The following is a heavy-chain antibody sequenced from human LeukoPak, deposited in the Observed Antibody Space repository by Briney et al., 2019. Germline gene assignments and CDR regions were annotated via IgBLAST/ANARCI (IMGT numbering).Heavy chain of an antibody. CDR3: ARMVATYYYDSSGYSDFDY. D-gene: IGHD3-22*01. J-gene: IGHJ4*02. CDR1: GGTFSSYA. Sequence: ASVKVSCKASGGTFSSYAISWVRQAPGQGLEWMGGIITIFGTANYAQKFQGRVTITADESTSTAYMELSSLRSEDTAVYYCARMVATYYYDSSGYSDFDYWGQGTLVTVSS. V-gene: IGHV1-69*13. CDR2: IITIFGTA.